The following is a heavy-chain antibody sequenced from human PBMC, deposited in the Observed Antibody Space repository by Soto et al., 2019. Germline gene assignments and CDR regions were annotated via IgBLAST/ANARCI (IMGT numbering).Heavy chain of an antibody. CDR3: TADLPDNWFDP. V-gene: IGHV3-15*01. J-gene: IGHJ5*02. CDR2: IKSLTDGGAT. Sequence: GGSLRLSCATSRFSFSNALMNLVRQAPGRGLEWVGRIKSLTDGGATDYAAPVKGRFTITRDGSKDTLYLHTNNLKTEDTAMYFCTADLPDNWFDPWGQGTLVTVSS. CDR1: RFSFSNAL. D-gene: IGHD3-22*01.